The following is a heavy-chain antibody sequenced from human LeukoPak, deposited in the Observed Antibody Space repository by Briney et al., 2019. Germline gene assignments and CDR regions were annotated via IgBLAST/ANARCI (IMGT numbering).Heavy chain of an antibody. J-gene: IGHJ4*02. V-gene: IGHV4-38-2*01. D-gene: IGHD3-3*01. CDR3: ARRYYDFWSGYYTFFDY. Sequence: PSETLSLTCAVSGYSISSGYYWGWIRQPPGKGLEWIGSIYHSGSTYYNPSLKSRVTISVDTSKNQFSLKLSSVTAAGTAVYYCARRYYDFWSGYYTFFDYWGQGTLVTVSS. CDR1: GYSISSGYY. CDR2: IYHSGST.